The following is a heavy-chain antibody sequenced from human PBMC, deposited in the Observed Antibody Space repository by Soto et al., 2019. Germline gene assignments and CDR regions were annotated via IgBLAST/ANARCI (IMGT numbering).Heavy chain of an antibody. V-gene: IGHV1-18*04. J-gene: IGHJ4*02. CDR3: ARRYCSYTTCYSIDY. Sequence: QVQLVQSGAEVKKPGASVKVSCKASGYSFTNYGISWVRQAPGQGLEWMGWISAYNGNTNSAQKFQGRVTMTTDTSTSTAYMELTSLRSDDTAVYYCARRYCSYTTCYSIDYWGQGTLVTVSS. CDR2: ISAYNGNT. CDR1: GYSFTNYG. D-gene: IGHD2-15*01.